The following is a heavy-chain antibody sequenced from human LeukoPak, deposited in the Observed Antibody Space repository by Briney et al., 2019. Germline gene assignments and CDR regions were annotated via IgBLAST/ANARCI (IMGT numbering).Heavy chain of an antibody. Sequence: ASVKVSCKASGHTFTSYGISWVRQAPGQGLEWMGWISAYNGNTNYAQKLQGRVTMTTDTSTSTAYMELRSLRSDDTAVYYCARDGEEDGGTLPFDYWGQGTLVTVSS. CDR2: ISAYNGNT. D-gene: IGHD4-23*01. CDR3: ARDGEEDGGTLPFDY. V-gene: IGHV1-18*01. CDR1: GHTFTSYG. J-gene: IGHJ4*02.